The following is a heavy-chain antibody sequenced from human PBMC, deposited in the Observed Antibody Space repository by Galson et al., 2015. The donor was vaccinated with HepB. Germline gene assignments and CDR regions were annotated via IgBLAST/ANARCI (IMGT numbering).Heavy chain of an antibody. D-gene: IGHD3-16*01. CDR2: IYYDGSNK. Sequence: SLRLSCAAFGFTFKTYGMHWVRQAPGKGLEWVAIIYYDGSNKYYADSVKGRFTISGDNSKNTVYLQMNSLRAEDTAVYYCTGYRGGPQEFNSFDIWGQGTMVTVSS. V-gene: IGHV3-33*01. CDR1: GFTFKTYG. CDR3: TGYRGGPQEFNSFDI. J-gene: IGHJ3*02.